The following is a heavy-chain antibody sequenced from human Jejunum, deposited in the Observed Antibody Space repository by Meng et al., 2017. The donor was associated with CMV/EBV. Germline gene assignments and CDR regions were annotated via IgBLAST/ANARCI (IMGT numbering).Heavy chain of an antibody. CDR2: ISGSGGST. D-gene: IGHD6-19*01. CDR3: AKFLGNSGWTDY. J-gene: IGHJ4*02. V-gene: IGHV3-23*01. Sequence: ASGFTFDSYAMSWVRQAPGKGLEWVSAISGSGGSTYYADSVKGRFTISRDNSKSTLYLQMNSLRAEDTAVYYCAKFLGNSGWTDYWGQGTLVTV. CDR1: GFTFDSYA.